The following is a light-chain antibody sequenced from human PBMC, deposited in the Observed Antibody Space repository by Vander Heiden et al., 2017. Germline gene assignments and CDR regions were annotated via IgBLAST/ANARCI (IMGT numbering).Light chain of an antibody. Sequence: QPVLTPPPSVSAPPGPMVTISRPGTSSNMGSEYVSWYQQIPGTAPKLLMYENDKRHTGMPDRFSGSKSGTSATLDITGLQTGDEADYYCGAWDSSLNNWLFGGGTKLTVL. V-gene: IGLV1-51*02. CDR2: END. CDR3: GAWDSSLNNWL. J-gene: IGLJ3*02. CDR1: SSNMGSEY.